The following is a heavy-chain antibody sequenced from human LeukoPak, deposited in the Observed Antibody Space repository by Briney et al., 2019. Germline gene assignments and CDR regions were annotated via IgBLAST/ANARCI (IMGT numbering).Heavy chain of an antibody. J-gene: IGHJ5*02. CDR1: GGSISSYY. D-gene: IGHD5-18*01. CDR3: ARGGYSYGYHNWFDP. CDR2: IYYSGST. Sequence: SETLSLTCTVSGGSISSYYWSWIRLPPGKGLEWIGYIYYSGSTNYNPSLKSRVTISVDTSKNQFSLKLSSVTAADTAVYYCARGGYSYGYHNWFDPWGQGTLVTVSS. V-gene: IGHV4-59*01.